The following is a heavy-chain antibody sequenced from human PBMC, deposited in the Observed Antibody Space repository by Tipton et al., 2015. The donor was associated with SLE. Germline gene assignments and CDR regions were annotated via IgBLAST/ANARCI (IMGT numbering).Heavy chain of an antibody. J-gene: IGHJ4*02. CDR2: ISSSGNTI. V-gene: IGHV3-48*03. D-gene: IGHD1-26*01. Sequence: SLRLSCAASGFTFSSYEMNWVRQAPGKGLEWVSYISSSGNTIYYADSVKGRFTISRDNAQSSLYLQMNSLRAEDTAVYYCVREGVGSPDYWGQGTLVTVSS. CDR3: VREGVGSPDY. CDR1: GFTFSSYE.